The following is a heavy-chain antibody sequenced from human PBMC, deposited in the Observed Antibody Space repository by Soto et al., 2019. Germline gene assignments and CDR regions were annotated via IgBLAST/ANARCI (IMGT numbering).Heavy chain of an antibody. V-gene: IGHV4-34*01. CDR3: ASRPIDGSGSYGAFDI. CDR2: INHSGST. D-gene: IGHD3-10*01. Sequence: QVQLQQWGAGLLKPSETLSLTCAVYGGSFSGYYWSWIRQPPGNGLEWIGEINHSGSTNYNPSLKSRVTISVDTSKNQFSLKLSSVTAADTAVYYCASRPIDGSGSYGAFDIWGQGTMVTVSS. J-gene: IGHJ3*02. CDR1: GGSFSGYY.